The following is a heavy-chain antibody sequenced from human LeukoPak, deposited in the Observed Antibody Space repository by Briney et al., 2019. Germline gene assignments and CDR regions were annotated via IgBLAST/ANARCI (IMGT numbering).Heavy chain of an antibody. V-gene: IGHV3-74*01. J-gene: IGHJ4*02. CDR3: ARVTDGYNLVDY. CDR2: VNSDGSGT. D-gene: IGHD5-24*01. CDR1: GFTFSRYS. Sequence: GGSLRLSCAASGFTFSRYSMHWVRQAPGKGLVWVSHVNSDGSGTDYADSVKGRFTISRDNAKNTLYLQMNSLRAEDTAVYYCARVTDGYNLVDYWGQGTLVTVSS.